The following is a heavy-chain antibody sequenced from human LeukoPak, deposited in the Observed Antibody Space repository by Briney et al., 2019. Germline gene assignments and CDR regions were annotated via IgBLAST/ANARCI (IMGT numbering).Heavy chain of an antibody. J-gene: IGHJ4*02. CDR3: AQRPGAFDY. CDR2: INRSGDST. V-gene: IGHV3-23*05. Sequence: QPGGSLRLSCAASGFTFYSYGMNWVRQAPGKGLEWVSGINRSGDSTSYADSVKGRFTISRDNSKNTLYLQMNSLRAEDTAVYYCAQRPGAFDYWGQGTLVTVSS. D-gene: IGHD7-27*01. CDR1: GFTFYSYG.